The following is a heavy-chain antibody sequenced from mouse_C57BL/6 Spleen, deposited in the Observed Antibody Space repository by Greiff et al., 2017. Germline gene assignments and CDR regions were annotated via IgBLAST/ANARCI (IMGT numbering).Heavy chain of an antibody. CDR1: GYTFTSYW. CDR2: IDPSDSYT. D-gene: IGHD2-2*01. J-gene: IGHJ3*01. Sequence: VQLQQPGAELVMPGASVKLSCKASGYTFTSYWMHWVKQRPGQGLEWIGEIDPSDSYTNYNQKFKGKSTLTVDKSSSTAYMQLRRLTSEDSAVXCCARRDYGYGFAYWGQGTLVTVSA. CDR3: ARRDYGYGFAY. V-gene: IGHV1-69*01.